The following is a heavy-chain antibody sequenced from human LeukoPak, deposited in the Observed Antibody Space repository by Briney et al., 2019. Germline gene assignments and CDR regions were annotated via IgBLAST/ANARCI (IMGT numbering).Heavy chain of an antibody. Sequence: GGSLRLSCAASGLIFSTYGMNWVRQAPGKGLEWVSAISGDGTRTYYADSVKGRFTISRDSSKNTLYLQMNSLRAEDTAIYYCAKDRPAPRRAFDPWGQGTLVTVSS. CDR2: ISGDGTRT. V-gene: IGHV3-23*01. CDR1: GLIFSTYG. J-gene: IGHJ5*02. CDR3: AKDRPAPRRAFDP.